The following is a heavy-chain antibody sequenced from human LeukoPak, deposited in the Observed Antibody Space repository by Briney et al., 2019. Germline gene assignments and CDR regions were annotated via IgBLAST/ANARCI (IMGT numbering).Heavy chain of an antibody. V-gene: IGHV3-23*01. J-gene: IGHJ4*02. D-gene: IGHD6-6*01. CDR3: AKGSPFIAATYYFDY. Sequence: GGSLRLSXAASGFTFSNYAMSWVRQAPGKGMEWVSGIGGNVGSTYYADSVKGRFTISRDNSKNTLYLQMNSPRDEDTAVYYCAKGSPFIAATYYFDYWGQGTLVTVSS. CDR2: IGGNVGST. CDR1: GFTFSNYA.